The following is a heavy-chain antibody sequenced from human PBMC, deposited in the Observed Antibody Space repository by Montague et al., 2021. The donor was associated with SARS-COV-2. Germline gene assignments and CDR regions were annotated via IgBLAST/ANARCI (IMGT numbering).Heavy chain of an antibody. D-gene: IGHD1-26*01. CDR1: GFTFSSYA. CDR3: ARDPDSGSYSSDAFDI. V-gene: IGHV3-30-3*01. J-gene: IGHJ3*02. CDR2: ISYDGSNK. Sequence: SLRLSCPASGFTFSSYAMHWVRQAPGKGLEWVAVISYDGSNKYCADSVKGRFTISRDNSKNTLYLQMNSLRAEDTAVYYCARDPDSGSYSSDAFDIWGQGTMVTVSS.